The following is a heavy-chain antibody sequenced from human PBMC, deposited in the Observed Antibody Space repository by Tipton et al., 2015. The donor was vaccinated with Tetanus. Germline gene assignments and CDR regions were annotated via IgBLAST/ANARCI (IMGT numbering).Heavy chain of an antibody. Sequence: QVQLVQSGAEVKKPGASVKVSCKASGYTFTGYYIYWERQAPGQGLEWMGWIDPNSGGAVYAQKFQGRVAMTRDTSISTACMGLRSLRSNATAVYYFARDRGDYICYGMDVWGPGTTVTVS. CDR3: ARDRGDYICYGMDV. D-gene: IGHD3-22*01. V-gene: IGHV1-2*02. CDR1: GYTFTGYY. J-gene: IGHJ6*02. CDR2: IDPNSGGA.